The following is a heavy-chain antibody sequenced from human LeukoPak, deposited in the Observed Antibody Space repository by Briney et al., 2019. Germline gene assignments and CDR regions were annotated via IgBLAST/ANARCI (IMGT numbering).Heavy chain of an antibody. D-gene: IGHD4-23*01. CDR2: ISANNGNR. CDR3: ARQGYGGHSRGAADY. CDR1: GYTFTGYY. J-gene: IGHJ4*02. V-gene: IGHV1-18*04. Sequence: ASVKVSCEASGYTFTGYYMHWVRQAPGQGLEWMGWISANNGNRNYALKLQDRVSMTTDTSTSTAYMELRSLRSDDTAVYYCARQGYGGHSRGAADYWGQGTLVTVSS.